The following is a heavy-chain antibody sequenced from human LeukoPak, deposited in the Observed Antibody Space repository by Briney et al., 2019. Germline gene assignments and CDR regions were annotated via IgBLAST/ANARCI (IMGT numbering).Heavy chain of an antibody. V-gene: IGHV3-30*02. D-gene: IGHD4-11*01. J-gene: IGHJ1*01. CDR3: VKDAQRGFDYSNSLQN. Sequence: GGSLRLSCAASGFTFSHYGMHWVRQAPGAGLEWVAVIRSDGSDKYYAKSVKGRFTTSRDNSKNSLSLQMNSLRAEDTAVYYCVKDAQRGFDYSNSLQNWGQGILVTVSS. CDR1: GFTFSHYG. CDR2: IRSDGSDK.